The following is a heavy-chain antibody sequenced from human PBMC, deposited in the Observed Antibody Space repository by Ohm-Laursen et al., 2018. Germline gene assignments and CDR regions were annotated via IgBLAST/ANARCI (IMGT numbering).Heavy chain of an antibody. Sequence: SLRLSCAASGFTFSSYGMHWVRQAPGKGLEWVSSISGNAVRTYDADSVKGRFSISRDNSKNTLDLQMNSLRAEDTAVYYCAKGPFIAVAGSNYFFDYWGQGTLVTVSS. V-gene: IGHV3-23*01. CDR2: ISGNAVRT. CDR1: GFTFSSYG. D-gene: IGHD6-19*01. CDR3: AKGPFIAVAGSNYFFDY. J-gene: IGHJ4*02.